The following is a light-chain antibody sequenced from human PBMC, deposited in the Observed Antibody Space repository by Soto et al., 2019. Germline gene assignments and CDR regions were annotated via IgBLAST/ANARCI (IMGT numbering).Light chain of an antibody. J-gene: IGKJ1*01. Sequence: DIVMTQSPDSLAVSLGERATINCKSSQTVLYHSNNRNYLAWYQQKPGQPPKLLIYWASTRESGVPARFSGSGSGTDFTLTISSLQAEDVAVYYCQQYYSTPQTFGQGTKVQIK. V-gene: IGKV4-1*01. CDR1: QTVLYHSNNRNY. CDR2: WAS. CDR3: QQYYSTPQT.